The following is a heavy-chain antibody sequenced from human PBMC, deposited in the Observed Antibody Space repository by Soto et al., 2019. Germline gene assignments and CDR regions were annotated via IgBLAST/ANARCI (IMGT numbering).Heavy chain of an antibody. Sequence: QVQLVQSGAEVKKPGSSVKVSCKTSGGTFRTSAISWVRQAPGQGLEWMGGIMPVFPTPDYAQKFQGRVTITADESTSTVYMELSSLRSEDTVVYYCARDKDSQQLGGAYYCIMDVWGQGTTVTVSS. V-gene: IGHV1-69*12. J-gene: IGHJ6*01. CDR3: ARDKDSQQLGGAYYCIMDV. CDR2: IMPVFPTP. D-gene: IGHD3-10*01. CDR1: GGTFRTSA.